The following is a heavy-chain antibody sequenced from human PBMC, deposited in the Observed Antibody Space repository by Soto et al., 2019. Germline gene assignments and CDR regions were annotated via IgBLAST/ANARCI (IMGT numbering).Heavy chain of an antibody. J-gene: IGHJ5*02. D-gene: IGHD3-10*01. CDR2: IYYSGST. CDR3: SRDFSGSLTMVRGVRGGWFDP. V-gene: IGHV4-59*01. CDR1: GGSISSYY. Sequence: PSETLSLTCTVSGGSISSYYWSWIRQPPGKGLEWIGYIYYSGSTNYNPSHKSRVTISVDTSKNQFSLKLSSVTAADTAVYYCSRDFSGSLTMVRGVRGGWFDPWGQGTLVTVSS.